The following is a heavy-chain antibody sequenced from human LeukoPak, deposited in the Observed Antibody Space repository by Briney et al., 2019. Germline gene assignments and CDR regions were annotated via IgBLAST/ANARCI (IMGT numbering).Heavy chain of an antibody. D-gene: IGHD2-15*01. V-gene: IGHV4-30-2*01. CDR3: ARGYCSGGSCYDPLDY. Sequence: SETLSLTCTVSGGSISSSSYYWSWIRQPPGKGLEWIGYIYHSGSTYYNPSLKSRVTISVDRSKNQFSPKLSSVTAADTAVYYCARGYCSGGSCYDPLDYWGQGTLVTVSS. CDR1: GGSISSSSYY. J-gene: IGHJ4*02. CDR2: IYHSGST.